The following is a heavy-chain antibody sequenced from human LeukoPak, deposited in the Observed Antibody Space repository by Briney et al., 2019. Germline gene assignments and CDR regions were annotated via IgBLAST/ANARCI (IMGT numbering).Heavy chain of an antibody. Sequence: GASVKVSCKASGGTFISYAISWVRQAPGQGLEWMGGIIPIFGTANYAQKFQGRVTITADESTSTAYMELSSLRSEDTAVYYCAREGYYDSSGYPFDYWGQGTLVTVSS. CDR1: GGTFISYA. J-gene: IGHJ4*02. V-gene: IGHV1-69*13. D-gene: IGHD3-22*01. CDR3: AREGYYDSSGYPFDY. CDR2: IIPIFGTA.